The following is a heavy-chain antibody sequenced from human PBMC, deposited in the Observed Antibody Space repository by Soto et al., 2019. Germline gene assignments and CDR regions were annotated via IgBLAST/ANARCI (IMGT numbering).Heavy chain of an antibody. CDR1: GYTFTSYG. CDR2: IXAXXXNX. J-gene: IGHJ6*02. CDR3: ARVGEGLRSSYGMDV. D-gene: IGHD5-12*01. V-gene: IGHV1-18*04. Sequence: GASVKVSCKASGYTFTSYGISWVRQAPGQGLEWMGXIXAXXXNXNXAXKXXXXVTMTTDTSTSTAYMELRRLRSDDTAVYYCARVGEGLRSSYGMDVWGQGTTVTVSS.